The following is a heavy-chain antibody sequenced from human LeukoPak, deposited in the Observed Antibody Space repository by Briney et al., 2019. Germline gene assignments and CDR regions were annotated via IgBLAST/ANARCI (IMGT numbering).Heavy chain of an antibody. V-gene: IGHV1-24*01. J-gene: IGHJ4*02. Sequence: ASVKVSCKVSGYTLTELSMHWVRQAPGKGLEWMGGFDPEDGETIYAQKFQGRATMTEDTSTDTAYMELSSLRSEDTAVYYCAASIVVVPAGLFDDFDYWGQGTLVTVSS. D-gene: IGHD2-2*01. CDR1: GYTLTELS. CDR3: AASIVVVPAGLFDDFDY. CDR2: FDPEDGET.